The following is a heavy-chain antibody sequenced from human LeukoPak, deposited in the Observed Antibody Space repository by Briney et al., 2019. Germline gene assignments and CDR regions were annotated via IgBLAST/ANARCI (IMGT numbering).Heavy chain of an antibody. J-gene: IGHJ4*02. CDR2: IYHSGET. V-gene: IGHV4-38-2*02. Sequence: SETLSLTCTVSGYSITSGYYWVWSRQPPGKGLEWIATIYHSGETYYNPSLKSRVTMSVDTSKNHFSLNLRSLTAADTAAYYCARAAMLSFGGPLDYWGLGSLVTVS. CDR1: GYSITSGYY. D-gene: IGHD3-16*01. CDR3: ARAAMLSFGGPLDY.